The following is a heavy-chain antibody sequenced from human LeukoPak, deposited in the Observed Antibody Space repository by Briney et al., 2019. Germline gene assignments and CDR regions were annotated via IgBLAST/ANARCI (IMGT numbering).Heavy chain of an antibody. D-gene: IGHD2-2*01. CDR3: ASSGERWELPAAMMGWFDP. CDR1: GFTFSSYA. CDR2: ISYDGSNK. J-gene: IGHJ5*02. Sequence: GGSLRLSCAASGFTFSSYAMHWVRQAPGKGLEWVAVISYDGSNKYYADSVKGRFTISRDNSKNTLYLQMNSLRAEDTAVYYCASSGERWELPAAMMGWFDPWGQGTLVTVSS. V-gene: IGHV3-30*01.